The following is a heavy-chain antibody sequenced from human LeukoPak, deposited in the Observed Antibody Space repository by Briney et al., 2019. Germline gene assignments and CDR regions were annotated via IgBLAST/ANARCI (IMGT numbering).Heavy chain of an antibody. V-gene: IGHV4-59*08. CDR1: GDSIRKHH. J-gene: IGHJ5*02. CDR2: IFSDGNT. Sequence: SETLSLTCSVSGDSIRKHHWTWIRQPPGKGLEWIGFIFSDGNTNYSPSLKSRLTISLDTSNNQFSLKLTSVTAADTAVYYCARGHADLHLWGQGTLVTVSS. CDR3: ARGHADLHL. D-gene: IGHD3/OR15-3a*01.